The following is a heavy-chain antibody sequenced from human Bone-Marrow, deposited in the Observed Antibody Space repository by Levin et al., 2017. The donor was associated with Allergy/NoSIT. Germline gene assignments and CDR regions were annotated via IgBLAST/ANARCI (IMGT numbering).Heavy chain of an antibody. Sequence: GESLKITCAASGFIFSNYAMNWVRQAPGKGLEWVSQISGSGGNTHYADSVKGRFTFSRDNSKNTLYLQMNSLRAEDTAVYYCAGYDTSAYHSPFDYWGQGTLVTVSS. CDR3: AGYDTSAYHSPFDY. CDR1: GFIFSNYA. CDR2: ISGSGGNT. J-gene: IGHJ4*02. V-gene: IGHV3-23*01. D-gene: IGHD3-22*01.